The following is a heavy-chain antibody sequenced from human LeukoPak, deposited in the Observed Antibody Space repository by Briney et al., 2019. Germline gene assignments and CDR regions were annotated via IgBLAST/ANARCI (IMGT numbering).Heavy chain of an antibody. J-gene: IGHJ3*02. CDR1: GFTFSSYS. D-gene: IGHD3-10*01. CDR3: ARSTDHYYGSGSYYGTGAFDI. Sequence: GGSLRLSCAASGFTFSSYSMNWVRQAPGKGLEWVSSISSSSSYIYYADSVKGRFTISRDNAKNSLYLQMNSLRAEDTAVYYCARSTDHYYGSGSYYGTGAFDIWGQGTMVTVSS. CDR2: ISSSSSYI. V-gene: IGHV3-21*01.